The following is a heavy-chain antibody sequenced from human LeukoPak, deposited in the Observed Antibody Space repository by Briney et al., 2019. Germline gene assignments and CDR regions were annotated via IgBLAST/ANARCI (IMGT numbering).Heavy chain of an antibody. CDR2: IYYSGST. V-gene: IGHV4-59*01. CDR1: GGSISSYH. CDR3: AREIVGFGDYYMDV. D-gene: IGHD3-10*01. J-gene: IGHJ6*03. Sequence: SETLSLTCTVSGGSISSYHWSWIRQPPGKGLEWIGYIYYSGSTNYNPSLKSRVTISVDTSKNQFSLKLSSVTAADTAVYYCAREIVGFGDYYMDVWGKGTTVTVSS.